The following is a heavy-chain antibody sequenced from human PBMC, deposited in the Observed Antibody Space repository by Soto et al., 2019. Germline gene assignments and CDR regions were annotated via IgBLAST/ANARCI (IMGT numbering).Heavy chain of an antibody. CDR3: ASLSYYDSSGAFDY. CDR1: GYIFTNYW. Sequence: GESLKISCKGSGYIFTNYWIGWVRQMPGKGLEWMGIIYPGDSDTKYSPSFQGQVTISADKSITTAYLQWSSLKASDTAMYYCASLSYYDSSGAFDYWGQGALVTVSS. J-gene: IGHJ4*02. CDR2: IYPGDSDT. D-gene: IGHD3-22*01. V-gene: IGHV5-51*01.